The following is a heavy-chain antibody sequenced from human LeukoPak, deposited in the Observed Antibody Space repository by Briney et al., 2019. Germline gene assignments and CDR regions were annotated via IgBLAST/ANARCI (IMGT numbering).Heavy chain of an antibody. CDR1: GGSIIGYY. V-gene: IGHV4-4*07. CDR3: ARDAYSNSYYWFDP. J-gene: IGHJ5*02. D-gene: IGHD6-13*01. CDR2: IYSSGST. Sequence: PPETLSLTCTVSGGSIIGYYWSWIRQPAGEGLEWIGRIYSSGSTNYNPSLQSRVTISVDKSNNQFSLKLTSVTAADTAVYYCARDAYSNSYYWFDPWGQGTLVTVSS.